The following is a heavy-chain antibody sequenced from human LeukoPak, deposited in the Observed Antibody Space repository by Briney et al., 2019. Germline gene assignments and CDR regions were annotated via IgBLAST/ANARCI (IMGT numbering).Heavy chain of an antibody. V-gene: IGHV3-23*01. CDR3: AKGSMIVVGGNWFDP. D-gene: IGHD3-22*01. J-gene: IGHJ5*02. Sequence: PGGSLRLSCAASGFTFSSYAMSWVRQAPGKGLEWVSAISGSGGSTYYADSVKGRFTISRDNSKNTLYLQMNGLRAEDTAVYYCAKGSMIVVGGNWFDPWGQGTLVTVSS. CDR2: ISGSGGST. CDR1: GFTFSSYA.